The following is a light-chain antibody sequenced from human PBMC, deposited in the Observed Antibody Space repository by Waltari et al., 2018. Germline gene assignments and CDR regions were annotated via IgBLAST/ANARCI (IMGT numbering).Light chain of an antibody. CDR3: QQAHSFPLP. V-gene: IGKV1D-12*01. CDR2: AAS. J-gene: IGKJ5*01. CDR1: QDVSYY. Sequence: DIQMTQSPSSVSASVGDRVTITCRASQDVSYYLAWYQQKPGKAPTLLIHAASNLESGVPSRFRGRGSGTDFTLTISSLQPEDFATYYCQQAHSFPLPFGQGTRLEIK.